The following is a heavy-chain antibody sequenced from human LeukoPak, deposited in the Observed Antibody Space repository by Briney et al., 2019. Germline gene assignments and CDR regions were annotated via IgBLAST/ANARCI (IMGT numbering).Heavy chain of an antibody. J-gene: IGHJ5*02. CDR2: IIPILGIA. CDR1: GGTFSSYA. D-gene: IGHD3-10*01. V-gene: IGHV1-69*04. CDR3: ARGGLRGYSGSGSYYPYNWFDP. Sequence: ASVKVSCKASGGTFSSYAISWVRQAPGQGLEWMGRIIPILGIANYAQKFQGRVTITADKSTSTAYMELSSLRSEDTAVYYCARGGLRGYSGSGSYYPYNWFDPWGQGTLVTVSS.